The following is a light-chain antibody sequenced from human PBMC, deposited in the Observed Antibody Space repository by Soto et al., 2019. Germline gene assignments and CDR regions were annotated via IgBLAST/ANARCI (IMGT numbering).Light chain of an antibody. V-gene: IGLV1-44*01. CDR3: VAWEHNLNGPL. CDR1: NSNIGRYS. Sequence: VVTQPPSLSGTPGQRVTISCSGSNSNIGRYSVNWYQHFPVTAPKILIYSDDERPSGVPDRFSGSKSGTSATLAISGPQSEDDAEYDCVAWEHNLNGPLFAAEIKLTVL. J-gene: IGLJ3*02. CDR2: SDD.